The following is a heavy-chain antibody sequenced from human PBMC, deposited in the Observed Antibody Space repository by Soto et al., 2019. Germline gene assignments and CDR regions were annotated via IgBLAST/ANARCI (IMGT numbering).Heavy chain of an antibody. Sequence: ASVKVSCKASGYTFTSYGISWVRQAPGQGLEWMGWISAYNGNTNYAQKLQGRVTMTTDTSTSTAYMELRSPRSDDTAVYYCARLTTHCSGGSCYPNWFDPWGQGTLVTVYS. V-gene: IGHV1-18*04. CDR2: ISAYNGNT. CDR3: ARLTTHCSGGSCYPNWFDP. D-gene: IGHD2-15*01. CDR1: GYTFTSYG. J-gene: IGHJ5*02.